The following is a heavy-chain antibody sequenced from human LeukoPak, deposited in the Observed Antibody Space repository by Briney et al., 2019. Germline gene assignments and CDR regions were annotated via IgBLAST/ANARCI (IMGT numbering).Heavy chain of an antibody. J-gene: IGHJ6*02. D-gene: IGHD3-16*01. Sequence: PGGSLRLSCAASGFTFSNYAMTWVRQAPGKGLEWVSSISSSSSYIYYADSVKGRFTISRHNAKNSLYLQMNSLRAEDTAVYYCARDPNPIFYYYGMDVWGQGTTVTVSS. CDR1: GFTFSNYA. CDR2: ISSSSSYI. V-gene: IGHV3-21*01. CDR3: ARDPNPIFYYYGMDV.